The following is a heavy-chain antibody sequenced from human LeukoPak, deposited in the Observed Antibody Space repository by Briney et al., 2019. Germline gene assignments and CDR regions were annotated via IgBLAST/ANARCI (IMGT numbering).Heavy chain of an antibody. V-gene: IGHV1-69*13. D-gene: IGHD1-26*01. Sequence: ASVKVSCKASGGTFSSYAISWVRQASGQGLEWMGGIIPIFGTANYAQKFQGRVTITADESTSTAYMELSSLRSEDTAVYYCARSEWELYYFDYWGQGTLVTVSS. CDR1: GGTFSSYA. J-gene: IGHJ4*02. CDR3: ARSEWELYYFDY. CDR2: IIPIFGTA.